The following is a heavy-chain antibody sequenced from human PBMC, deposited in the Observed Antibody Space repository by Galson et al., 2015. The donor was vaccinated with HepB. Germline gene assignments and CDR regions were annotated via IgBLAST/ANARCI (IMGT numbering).Heavy chain of an antibody. D-gene: IGHD6-13*01. CDR2: INPNSGAT. CDR3: ASYSSSWYY. V-gene: IGHV1-2*06. J-gene: IGHJ4*02. CDR1: GYSFTAYY. Sequence: SVKVSCKASGYSFTAYYMHWVRQAPGQGLEWMGRINPNSGATNYAQKFQGRVTMTRDTSISTAYMELSSLRSDDTAVYYCASYSSSWYYWGQGTLVTASS.